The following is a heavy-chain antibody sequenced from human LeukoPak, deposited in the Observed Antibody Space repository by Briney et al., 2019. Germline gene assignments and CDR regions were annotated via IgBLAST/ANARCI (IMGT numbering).Heavy chain of an antibody. CDR1: GFTFSSYA. CDR2: ISGSGGST. Sequence: HSGGPLRLSCAASGFTFSSYAMSWVRQAPGKGLEWVSAISGSGGSTYYADSVKGRFTISRDNSKNTLYLQMNSLRAEDTAVYYCAKALEVTAIFDYWGQGTLVTVSS. CDR3: AKALEVTAIFDY. V-gene: IGHV3-23*01. J-gene: IGHJ4*02. D-gene: IGHD2-21*02.